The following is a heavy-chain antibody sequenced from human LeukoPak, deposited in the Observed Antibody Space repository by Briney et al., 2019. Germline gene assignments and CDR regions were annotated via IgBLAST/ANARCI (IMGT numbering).Heavy chain of an antibody. Sequence: AGSLRLSCAASGFTFSSYWTSWVRQAPGKGLEWMANIKQDGSEKYYVDSTKGRFTISRYNAKNSLYLQMNSLRAEDAAVYYCARGGGGATFYWGQGTLVTVSS. D-gene: IGHD1-26*01. CDR2: IKQDGSEK. J-gene: IGHJ4*02. CDR1: GFTFSSYW. CDR3: ARGGGGATFY. V-gene: IGHV3-7*01.